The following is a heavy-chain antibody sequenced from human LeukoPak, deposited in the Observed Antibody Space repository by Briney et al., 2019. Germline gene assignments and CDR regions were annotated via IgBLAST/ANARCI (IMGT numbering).Heavy chain of an antibody. CDR1: GGSISSYY. J-gene: IGHJ6*02. V-gene: IGHV4-59*01. D-gene: IGHD3-16*01. Sequence: SETLSLTCTVSGGSISSYYWGWIRQPPGKRLECVGYIYSSGSTNYNPSLKSRVTISVDTSKNQFSLKLTSVTAADTAVYYCARDLGNYYAMDVWGQGTTVTISS. CDR2: IYSSGST. CDR3: ARDLGNYYAMDV.